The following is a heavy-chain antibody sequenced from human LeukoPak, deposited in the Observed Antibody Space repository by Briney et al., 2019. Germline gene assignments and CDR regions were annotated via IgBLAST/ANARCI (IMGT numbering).Heavy chain of an antibody. J-gene: IGHJ3*02. Sequence: GGSLRLSCAASGFTFSSYAMSWVRQAPGKGLEWVSAISGSGGSTYYADSVKGRFTISRDNSKNTLYLQMNSLRAEDTAVYYCAKSDMITFGGVIAPGAFDIWGQGTMVTVSS. CDR3: AKSDMITFGGVIAPGAFDI. CDR1: GFTFSSYA. CDR2: ISGSGGST. V-gene: IGHV3-23*01. D-gene: IGHD3-16*02.